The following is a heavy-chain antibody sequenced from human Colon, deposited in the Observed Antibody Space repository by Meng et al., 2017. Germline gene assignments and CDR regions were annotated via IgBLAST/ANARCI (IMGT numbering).Heavy chain of an antibody. D-gene: IGHD2-21*02. CDR2: ISSSGSTL. CDR3: ASATYCGGDCYSGDAFDI. Sequence: GESLKISCAASGFTFSSYEMNWVRQAPGKGLEWVSYISSSGSTLYYADSVKGRFTISRDNAKNSLYLQMNSLRAEDTAVYYCASATYCGGDCYSGDAFDIWGQGTMVTVSS. CDR1: GFTFSSYE. V-gene: IGHV3-48*03. J-gene: IGHJ3*02.